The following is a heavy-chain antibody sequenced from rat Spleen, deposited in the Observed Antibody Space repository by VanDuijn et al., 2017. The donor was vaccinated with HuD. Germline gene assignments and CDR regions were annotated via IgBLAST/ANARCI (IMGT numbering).Heavy chain of an antibody. CDR1: GFTFSDYY. J-gene: IGHJ2*01. CDR2: ISTSGGST. Sequence: EVQLVESGGGLVQPGRSLTLSCVASGFTFSDYYMAWVRQAPGKGLEWVATISTSGGSTYYRNPVKGRFTLSRDNTRNTLYLQMDSLKSEDTATYYCARDGYNNPFDYWGQGVMVTVSS. V-gene: IGHV5-25*01. D-gene: IGHD1-10*01. CDR3: ARDGYNNPFDY.